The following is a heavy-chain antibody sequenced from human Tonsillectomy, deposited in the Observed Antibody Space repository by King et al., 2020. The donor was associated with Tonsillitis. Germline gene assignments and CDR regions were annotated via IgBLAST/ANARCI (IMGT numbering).Heavy chain of an antibody. Sequence: QLVQSGAEVKKPGASVKVSCKASGYTFTGYYMHWVRQAPGQGLEWMGWTNPDSGGTNYAQKFQGRVTMTRGTAISTTYMELSNLTSDDTAVYFCAKTPLSTAAADFWRGIYPNWFDPWGQGTLVTVSS. V-gene: IGHV1-2*02. CDR2: TNPDSGGT. D-gene: IGHD3-3*01. CDR1: GYTFTGYY. CDR3: AKTPLSTAAADFWRGIYPNWFDP. J-gene: IGHJ5*02.